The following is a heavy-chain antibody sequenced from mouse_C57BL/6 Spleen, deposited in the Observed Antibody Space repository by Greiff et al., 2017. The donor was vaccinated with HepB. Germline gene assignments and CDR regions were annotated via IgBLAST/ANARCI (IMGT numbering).Heavy chain of an antibody. CDR2: ISSGSSTI. J-gene: IGHJ4*01. D-gene: IGHD2-10*01. CDR3: ARTYYGNSLYYAMDY. V-gene: IGHV5-17*01. Sequence: VKLVESGGGLVKPGGSLKLSCAASGFTFSDYGMHWVRQAPEKGLEWVAYISSGSSTIYYADTVKGRFTISRDNAKNTLFLQMTSLRSEDTAMYYCARTYYGNSLYYAMDYWGQGTSVTVSS. CDR1: GFTFSDYG.